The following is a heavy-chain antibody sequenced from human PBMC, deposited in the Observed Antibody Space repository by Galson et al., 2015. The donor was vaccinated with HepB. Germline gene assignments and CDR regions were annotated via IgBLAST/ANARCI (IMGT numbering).Heavy chain of an antibody. Sequence: SLRLSCAASGFTLSSYAMSWVCQAPGKGLEWVSAISGSGGSTYYADSVKGRFTISRDNSKNTLYLQMNSLRAEDTAVYYCAKDGGKAMAKGFDYWGQGTLVTVSS. D-gene: IGHD5-18*01. CDR1: GFTLSSYA. V-gene: IGHV3-23*01. CDR3: AKDGGKAMAKGFDY. J-gene: IGHJ4*02. CDR2: ISGSGGST.